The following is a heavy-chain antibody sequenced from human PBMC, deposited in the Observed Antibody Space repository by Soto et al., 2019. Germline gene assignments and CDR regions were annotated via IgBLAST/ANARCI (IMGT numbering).Heavy chain of an antibody. Sequence: PGGSLRLSCAASGFTFTNVWMNWVRQAQGKGLEWVGRIKRKTDGGTTNYAAPVEDRFTISRDDSKNTLYLEMNSLKSEDTALYFCTTDGLGARGYYSMDVWGQGTTVTVSS. CDR3: TTDGLGARGYYSMDV. CDR1: GFTFTNVW. V-gene: IGHV3-15*07. J-gene: IGHJ6*02. CDR2: IKRKTDGGTT. D-gene: IGHD1-26*01.